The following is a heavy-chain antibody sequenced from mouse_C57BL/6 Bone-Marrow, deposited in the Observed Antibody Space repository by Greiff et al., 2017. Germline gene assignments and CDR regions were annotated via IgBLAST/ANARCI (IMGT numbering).Heavy chain of an antibody. CDR2: IYPGDGDT. CDR1: GYAFSSSW. Sequence: QVQLQQSGPELVKPGASVKISCKASGYAFSSSWMNWVKQRPGKGLEWIGRIYPGDGDTNYNGKFKGKATLTADKSSSTAYMQLSSLTSEDSAVYFCAGYYSRNFDVWGPGTAVTVSS. D-gene: IGHD2-12*01. J-gene: IGHJ1*01. V-gene: IGHV1-82*01. CDR3: AGYYSRNFDV.